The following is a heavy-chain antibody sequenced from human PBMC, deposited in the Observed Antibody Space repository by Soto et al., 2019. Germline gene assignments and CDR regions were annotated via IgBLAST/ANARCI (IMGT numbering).Heavy chain of an antibody. CDR2: INSDGSST. CDR3: ARRGGGGWYVDYFDY. Sequence: EVQLVESGGGLVQPGGSLRLSCAASGFTFSSYWMHWVRQAPGKGLVWVSRINSDGSSTSYADSVKGRFTISRDNAKNTLELQMTRLGAEDTAVYCGARRGGGGWYVDYFDYWGQGTLVTVSS. CDR1: GFTFSSYW. J-gene: IGHJ4*02. D-gene: IGHD6-19*01. V-gene: IGHV3-74*01.